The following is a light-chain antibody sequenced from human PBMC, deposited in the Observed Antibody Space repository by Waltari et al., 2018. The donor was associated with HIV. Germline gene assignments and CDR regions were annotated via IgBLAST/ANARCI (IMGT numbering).Light chain of an antibody. CDR1: SSNIGSNS. Sequence: QSELTQPPSVSGTPGQRVTISCSGRSSNIGSNSVYWYQQHPGTAPNLLISRNNQRPSGVPYLFAGSKSGTTASLAISWLRAEDEADYFCAASDDSLSGWLFGGGTKLTVL. J-gene: IGLJ3*02. CDR2: RNN. CDR3: AASDDSLSGWL. V-gene: IGLV1-47*01.